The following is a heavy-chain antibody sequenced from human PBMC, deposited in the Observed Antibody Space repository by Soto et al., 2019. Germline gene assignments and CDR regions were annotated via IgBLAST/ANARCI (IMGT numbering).Heavy chain of an antibody. J-gene: IGHJ6*02. D-gene: IGHD2-15*01. V-gene: IGHV3-23*01. CDR2: LSCSGGST. CDR3: AKRGGPYYYSYAMEV. CDR1: GFTLSSYA. Sequence: VGFLRLSCAPSGFTLSSYAMSSFRQAPVKGLERVSSLSCSGGSTYYSDSVKGRFTISRDNSQNTLYLQLHSLSAEDTAVYYCAKRGGPYYYSYAMEVWGQGMRLTVS.